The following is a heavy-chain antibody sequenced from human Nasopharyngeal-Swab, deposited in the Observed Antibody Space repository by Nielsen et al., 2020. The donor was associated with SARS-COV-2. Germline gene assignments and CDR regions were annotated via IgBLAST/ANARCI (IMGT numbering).Heavy chain of an antibody. J-gene: IGHJ4*02. CDR1: GYTFTRYA. V-gene: IGHV7-4-1*02. CDR2: INTNTGNP. Sequence: ASVTVSCKASGYTFTRYAMNWVRQAPGQGLEWMGWINTNTGNPTYAQGFTGRFVFSLDTSVSTAYLQISSLKAEDTAVYYCAREVDSSGYYYWGQGTLVTVSS. CDR3: AREVDSSGYYY. D-gene: IGHD3-22*01.